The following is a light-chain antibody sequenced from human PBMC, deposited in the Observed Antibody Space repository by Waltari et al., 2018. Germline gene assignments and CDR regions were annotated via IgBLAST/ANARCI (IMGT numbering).Light chain of an antibody. Sequence: QSALTQPTSMSGSPGQSITISCSGTSNDVGGYNYVSWYQQHSGKAPKLIISDVTSRPSGVSDRFSGSQSGNTASLTISGLQLDDEAYYFCASYTTTSLGVFGGGTKVTVL. J-gene: IGLJ3*02. CDR2: DVT. V-gene: IGLV2-14*03. CDR3: ASYTTTSLGV. CDR1: SNDVGGYNY.